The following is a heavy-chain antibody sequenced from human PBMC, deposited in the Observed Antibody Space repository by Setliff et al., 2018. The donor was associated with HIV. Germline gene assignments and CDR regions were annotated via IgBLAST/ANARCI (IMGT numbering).Heavy chain of an antibody. J-gene: IGHJ6*03. V-gene: IGHV3-74*01. CDR2: INSDGSIT. CDR1: GVTNW. D-gene: IGHD3-10*01. Sequence: PGGSLRLSCAGSGVTNWMHWVRQAPGKGLVWVSRINSDGSITSYADSVKGRFTISRDNAKNSLYLQMNRLRAEDTATYYCTMALYMDVWGKGTTVTVSS. CDR3: TMALYMDV.